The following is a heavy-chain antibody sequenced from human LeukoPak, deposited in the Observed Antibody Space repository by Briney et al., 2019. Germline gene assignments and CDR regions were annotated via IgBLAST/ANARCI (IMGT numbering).Heavy chain of an antibody. CDR2: IGDSDGST. V-gene: IGHV3-23*01. Sequence: GGSLRLSCATSGFSFNNYAMNWVRQAPGKGLEWVSAIGDSDGSTYYADSVKGRFTISRDNSKNTLYLQMNSLRAEDTAVYYCAKDEGLRSFDYWGQGTLVTVSS. CDR1: GFSFNNYA. CDR3: AKDEGLRSFDY. D-gene: IGHD3-3*01. J-gene: IGHJ4*02.